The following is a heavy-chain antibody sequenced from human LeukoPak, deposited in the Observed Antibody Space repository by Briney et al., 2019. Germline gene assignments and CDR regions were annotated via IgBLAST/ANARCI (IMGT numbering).Heavy chain of an antibody. CDR2: ISAYNGNT. J-gene: IGHJ5*02. D-gene: IGHD2-2*01. V-gene: IGHV1-18*01. CDR1: GYTFTSYG. Sequence: ASVKVSCKASGYTFTSYGISWVRQAPGQGLEWMGWISAYNGNTNYAQKLQGRVTITRDTSASTAYMELSSLRSEDTAVYYCARVPLGYCSSTSCNTGNWFDPWGQGTLVTVSS. CDR3: ARVPLGYCSSTSCNTGNWFDP.